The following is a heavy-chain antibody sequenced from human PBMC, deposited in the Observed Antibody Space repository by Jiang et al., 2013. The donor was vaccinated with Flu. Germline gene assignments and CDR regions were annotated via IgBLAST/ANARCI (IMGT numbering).Heavy chain of an antibody. Sequence: VQLVESGGGVVQPGRSLRLSCAASGFTFSSYGMHWVRQAPGKGLEWVAVISYDGSNKYYADSVKGRFTISRDNSKNTLYLQMNSLRAEDTAVYYCAKDRGYNYYYYGMDVWGQGTTVTVSS. J-gene: IGHJ6*02. CDR3: AKDRGYNYYYYGMDV. CDR1: GFTFSSYG. CDR2: ISYDGSNK. V-gene: IGHV3-30*18. D-gene: IGHD3-10*01.